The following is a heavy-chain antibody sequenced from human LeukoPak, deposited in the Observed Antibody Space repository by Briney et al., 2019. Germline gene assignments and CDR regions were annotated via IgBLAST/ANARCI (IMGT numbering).Heavy chain of an antibody. CDR2: IRSKAYGGTT. J-gene: IGHJ4*02. CDR3: TRVGLPAATSFDY. D-gene: IGHD2-2*01. CDR1: GFTFGDYA. V-gene: IGHV3-49*04. Sequence: GGSLRLSCTASGFTFGDYAMNWVRQAPGKGLEWVGFIRSKAYGGTTEYAASVRGRFTISRDDSKSIAYLQMNSLKTEDTAVYYCTRVGLPAATSFDYWGQGTLVTVSS.